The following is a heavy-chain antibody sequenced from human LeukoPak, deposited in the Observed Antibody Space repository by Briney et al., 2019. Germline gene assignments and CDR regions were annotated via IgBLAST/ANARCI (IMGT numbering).Heavy chain of an antibody. J-gene: IGHJ4*02. Sequence: SETLSLTCAVYGGSFSGYYWSWIRQPPGKGLEWIGEINHSGSTNYNPSLKSRVTISVDTSKNQFSLKLSSVTAADTAVYYCAKGPCSGGNCGFDCWGQGTLVTVSS. CDR1: GGSFSGYY. CDR3: AKGPCSGGNCGFDC. D-gene: IGHD2-15*01. CDR2: INHSGST. V-gene: IGHV4-34*01.